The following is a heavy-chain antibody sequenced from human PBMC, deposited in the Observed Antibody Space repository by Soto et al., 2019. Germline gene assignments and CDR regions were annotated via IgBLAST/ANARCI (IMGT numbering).Heavy chain of an antibody. V-gene: IGHV4-4*07. Sequence: ETMALTGTVSGGSISSYYGSWIRQPAGKGLEWIGRIYTSGSTNYNPSLKSRVTMSVDTSKNQFSLKLSSVTAADTAVYYCARERFLEWSHYYFDYWGQGTLVTV. CDR1: GGSISSYY. J-gene: IGHJ4*02. CDR3: ARERFLEWSHYYFDY. D-gene: IGHD3-3*01. CDR2: IYTSGST.